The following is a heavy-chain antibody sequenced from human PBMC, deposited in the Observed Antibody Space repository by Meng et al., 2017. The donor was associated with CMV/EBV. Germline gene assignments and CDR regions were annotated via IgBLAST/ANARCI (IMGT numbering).Heavy chain of an antibody. J-gene: IGHJ3*02. V-gene: IGHV1-46*01. CDR3: ARVGIRGNAFDI. CDR2: INPSGGST. CDR1: RYTFTRYH. Sequence: ASVPVSCMASRYTFTRYHMHWVRQAPGQGLAWMGIINPSGGSTSYAPKFQGRVTMTRDTSTSTVYMELSSLRSEHTAVYYCARVGIRGNAFDIWGQGTMVTVSS. D-gene: IGHD1-26*01.